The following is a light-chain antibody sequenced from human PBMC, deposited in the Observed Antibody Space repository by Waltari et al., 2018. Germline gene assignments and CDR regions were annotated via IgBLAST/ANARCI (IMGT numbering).Light chain of an antibody. J-gene: IGLJ2*01. Sequence: QPALTPPAAVSGSPGQSITISCTATSTDIGSYNLVAWYQPHPGKAPKLIIYDVTKRPSGISSRFSGSKSGITASLTISGLQAEDEADYYCCSYAGFSTVVFGGGTKLTVL. CDR1: STDIGSYNL. V-gene: IGLV2-23*02. CDR3: CSYAGFSTVV. CDR2: DVT.